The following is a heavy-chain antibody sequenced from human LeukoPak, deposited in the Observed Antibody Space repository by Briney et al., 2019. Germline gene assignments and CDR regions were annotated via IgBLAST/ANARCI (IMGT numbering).Heavy chain of an antibody. CDR3: ARSGWFGELSMYYFDY. CDR1: GFTVSSNY. D-gene: IGHD3-10*01. CDR2: IYSGGSA. Sequence: GGSLRLSCAASGFTVSSNYMSWVRQAPGKGLEWVSVIYSGGSAYYADSVKGRFTISRDNSKNTLYLQMNSLRAEDTAVYYCARSGWFGELSMYYFDYWGQGTLVTVSS. J-gene: IGHJ4*02. V-gene: IGHV3-66*01.